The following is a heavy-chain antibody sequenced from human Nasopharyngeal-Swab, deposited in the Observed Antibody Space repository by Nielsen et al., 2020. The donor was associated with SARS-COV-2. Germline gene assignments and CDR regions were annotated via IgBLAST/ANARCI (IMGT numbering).Heavy chain of an antibody. CDR2: IRTKTGAP. D-gene: IGHD1-1*01. CDR1: GYTFTSNV. J-gene: IGHJ4*02. Sequence: ASVKVSCKASGYTFTSNVLNWVRQAPGQGPEYIGWIRTKTGAPTYAQAFTGRFVISLDTSVSTTYLQISSLKADDTAVYYCARENQEYANIWIDYWGQGTQVTVSS. V-gene: IGHV7-4-1*02. CDR3: ARENQEYANIWIDY.